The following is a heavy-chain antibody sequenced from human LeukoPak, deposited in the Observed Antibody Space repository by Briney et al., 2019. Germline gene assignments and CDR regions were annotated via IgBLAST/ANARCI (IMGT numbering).Heavy chain of an antibody. CDR1: GGSISSGSYY. V-gene: IGHV4-61*02. D-gene: IGHD2-15*01. CDR3: ARGGVAASHYYFDY. CDR2: IYTSGST. Sequence: SETLSLTCTASGGSISSGSYYWSWIRQPAGKGLEWIGRIYTSGSTNYNPSLKSRVTISVDTSKNQFSLKLSSVTAADTAVYYCARGGVAASHYYFDYWGQGTLVTVSS. J-gene: IGHJ4*02.